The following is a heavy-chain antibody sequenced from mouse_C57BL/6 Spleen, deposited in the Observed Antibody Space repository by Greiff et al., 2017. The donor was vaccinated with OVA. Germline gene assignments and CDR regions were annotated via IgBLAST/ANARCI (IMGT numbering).Heavy chain of an antibody. CDR2: ILPGSGST. V-gene: IGHV1-9*01. Sequence: QVQLQQSGAELMKPGASVKLSCKATGYTFTGYWIEWVKQRPGHGLEWIGVILPGSGSTNYNEKFKGKATFTADTSSNTAYMQLSSLTTEDSAIYYCARQGAYYGSSPRFAYWGQGTLVTVSA. J-gene: IGHJ3*01. CDR3: ARQGAYYGSSPRFAY. D-gene: IGHD1-1*01. CDR1: GYTFTGYW.